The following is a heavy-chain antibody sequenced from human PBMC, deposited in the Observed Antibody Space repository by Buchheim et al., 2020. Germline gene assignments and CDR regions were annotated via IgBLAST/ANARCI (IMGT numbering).Heavy chain of an antibody. CDR1: GFAFSYYE. J-gene: IGHJ5*02. V-gene: IGHV3-48*03. Sequence: EVQLVESGGGLVQPGGSLRLSCVVSGFAFSYYEMNWLRQAPGKGLDWLAYISTSGSTIYYADSVKGRFTISRGNAENSLYLPMDSRGGEDTAVYYCARGVGRDGFDPWGQGTL. D-gene: IGHD1-26*01. CDR3: ARGVGRDGFDP. CDR2: ISTSGSTI.